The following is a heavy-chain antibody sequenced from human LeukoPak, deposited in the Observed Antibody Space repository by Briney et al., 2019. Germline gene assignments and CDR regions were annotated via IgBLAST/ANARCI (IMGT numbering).Heavy chain of an antibody. V-gene: IGHV4-39*07. D-gene: IGHD5-18*01. Sequence: SETLSLTCTVSGGSISSSSYYWGWIRQPPEKGLEWIGSIYYGGSTYYNPSLQSRVTISVDTSKNQFSLKLRSVTAADTAVYYCARDGLWIQNAFDIWGQGTMVTVSS. J-gene: IGHJ3*02. CDR3: ARDGLWIQNAFDI. CDR2: IYYGGST. CDR1: GGSISSSSYY.